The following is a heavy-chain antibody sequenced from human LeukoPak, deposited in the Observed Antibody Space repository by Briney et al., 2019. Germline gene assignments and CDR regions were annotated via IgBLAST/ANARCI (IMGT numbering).Heavy chain of an antibody. CDR2: IRSTPYGGTV. CDR3: TRGGSGWGWFDP. Sequence: GGSLRLSCTASGFTFGDYAMTWVRQAPGKGLECLGFIRSTPYGGTVEYAASVRGRFTISRDDAKSIAYLQMNSLKTEDTAVYYCTRGGSGWGWFDPWGQGTLVTVSS. D-gene: IGHD6-19*01. CDR1: GFTFGDYA. V-gene: IGHV3-49*04. J-gene: IGHJ5*02.